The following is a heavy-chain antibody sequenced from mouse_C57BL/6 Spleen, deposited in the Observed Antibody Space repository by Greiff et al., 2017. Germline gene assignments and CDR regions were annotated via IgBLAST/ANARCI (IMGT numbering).Heavy chain of an antibody. CDR1: GLSLTSYG. Sequence: VKVEESGPGLVAPSQRRSSTCTVAGLSLTSYGVDWVRQSPGKGREGLGVRGGVGSTNYNSALKSRLSISKDNSKRQVLLKMNRLQTDDTAMYYCASGDYGSRYGCAYWGQGSLGTVYA. CDR2: RGGVGST. CDR3: ASGDYGSRYGCAY. V-gene: IGHV2-6*01. D-gene: IGHD1-1*01. J-gene: IGHJ3*01.